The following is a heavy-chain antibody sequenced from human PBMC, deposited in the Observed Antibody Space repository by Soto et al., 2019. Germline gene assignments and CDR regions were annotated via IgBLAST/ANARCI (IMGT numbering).Heavy chain of an antibody. CDR1: GFTFSSYA. CDR3: AKDLETTMVRGVNFEDWFDP. CDR2: ISGSGGST. V-gene: IGHV3-23*01. D-gene: IGHD3-10*01. Sequence: EVQLLESGGGLVQPGGSLRLSCAASGFTFSSYAMSWVRQAPGKGLEWVSAISGSGGSTYYADSVKGRFTISRDNSKNTLYLQMNSLRAEDTAVYYCAKDLETTMVRGVNFEDWFDPWGQGTLVTVSS. J-gene: IGHJ5*02.